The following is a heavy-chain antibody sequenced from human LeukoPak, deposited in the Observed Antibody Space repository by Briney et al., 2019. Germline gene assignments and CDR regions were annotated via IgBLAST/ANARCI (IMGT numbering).Heavy chain of an antibody. CDR2: IIPILGIA. D-gene: IGHD3-9*01. J-gene: IGHJ6*02. V-gene: IGHV1-69*04. Sequence: SVKVSCKASGGTFSSYAISWVRQAPGQGLEWMGRIIPILGIANYAQKFQGRVTITADKSTSTAYMELSSLRSEDTAVYYCARVGHHDILTGYPGYYGMDVWGQGTTVTVSS. CDR1: GGTFSSYA. CDR3: ARVGHHDILTGYPGYYGMDV.